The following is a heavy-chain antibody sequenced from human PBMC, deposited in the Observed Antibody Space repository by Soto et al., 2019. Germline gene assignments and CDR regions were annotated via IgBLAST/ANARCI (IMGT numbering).Heavy chain of an antibody. CDR3: AADRGPNTAMAP. J-gene: IGHJ3*01. V-gene: IGHV1-58*02. Sequence: GASVKVSCKASGYTFTSYGISWVRQARGQRLEWIGWIVAGSGNTNYAQKFQERVTITRDMSTSTAYMELSSLRSEDTAVYYCAADRGPNTAMAPWGQGTMVTVSS. CDR1: GYTFTSYG. D-gene: IGHD5-18*01. CDR2: IVAGSGNT.